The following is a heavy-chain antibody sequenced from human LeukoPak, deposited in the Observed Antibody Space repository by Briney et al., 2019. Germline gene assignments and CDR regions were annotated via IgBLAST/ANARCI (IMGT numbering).Heavy chain of an antibody. CDR1: GFTFTSYT. CDR2: IRTSGGVV. D-gene: IGHD2-21*01. CDR3: AKEFNRGLPDY. V-gene: IGHV3-48*01. J-gene: IGHJ4*02. Sequence: GGSLRLSCAASGFTFTSYTMNWVRQAPGKGLEWISYIRTSGGVVSYTDSVRGRFTISRDNSKNTLYLQMSSLRAEDTAVYYCAKEFNRGLPDYWGQGTLVTVPS.